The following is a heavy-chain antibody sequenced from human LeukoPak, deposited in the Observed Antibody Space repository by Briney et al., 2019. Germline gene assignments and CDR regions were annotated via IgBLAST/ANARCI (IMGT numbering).Heavy chain of an antibody. V-gene: IGHV3-21*01. CDR1: GFTFSSYS. J-gene: IGHJ3*02. CDR2: ISSSSSYI. Sequence: GGSPRLSCAASGFTFSSYSMNWVRQAPGKGLEWVSSISSSSSYIYYADSVKGRFTISRDNAKNSLYLQMNSLRAEDTAVYYCARDRSSDPFDIWGQGAMVTVSS. CDR3: ARDRSSDPFDI. D-gene: IGHD6-6*01.